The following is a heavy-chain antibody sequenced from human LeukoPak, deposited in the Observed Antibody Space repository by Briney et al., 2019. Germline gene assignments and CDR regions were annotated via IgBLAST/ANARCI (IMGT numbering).Heavy chain of an antibody. J-gene: IGHJ4*02. CDR3: VRGAYYYDTRD. V-gene: IGHV4-59*10. CDR2: VYTSGSM. CDR1: GGSFSGYY. Sequence: SETLSLTCAVYGGSFSGYYWSWIRQPAGKGLEWVGRVYTSGSMNYNPSLKNRVTMSVDTSKNQFSLKLASVTAADTAIYYCVRGAYYYDTRDWGQGTLVTVS. D-gene: IGHD3-22*01.